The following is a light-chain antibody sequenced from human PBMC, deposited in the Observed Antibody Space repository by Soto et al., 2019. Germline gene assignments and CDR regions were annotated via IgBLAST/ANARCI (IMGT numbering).Light chain of an antibody. J-gene: IGKJ1*01. CDR3: MQGTHWPWT. V-gene: IGKV2-30*02. CDR2: KAS. CDR1: QSLAHSDGNTY. Sequence: DVVMTQPPLFLPVTLGQPASISCRSSQSLAHSDGNTYLTWFQQRPGQSPRRLIYKASNRDSGVPDRFSGSGPGTDFTLKISRVEAEDVAVYYCMQGTHWPWTFGQGTKVDIK.